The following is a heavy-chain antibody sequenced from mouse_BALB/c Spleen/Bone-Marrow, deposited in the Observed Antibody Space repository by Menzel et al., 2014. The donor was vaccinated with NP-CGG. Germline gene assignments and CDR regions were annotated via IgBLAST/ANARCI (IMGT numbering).Heavy chain of an antibody. CDR3: ARDGDYRYAWFAF. CDR1: GFTFSDYF. Sequence: EVNVVESGGALVKPGGSLKLSCAASGFTFSDYFMYWVRQTPEKRLEWVATISDGGNYTCYPDSVKGRFTISRDNAKNNLHLQMNSLKPEDTAKYFCARDGDYRYAWFAFWGQGTLVTVSA. V-gene: IGHV5-4*02. D-gene: IGHD2-14*01. J-gene: IGHJ3*01. CDR2: ISDGGNYT.